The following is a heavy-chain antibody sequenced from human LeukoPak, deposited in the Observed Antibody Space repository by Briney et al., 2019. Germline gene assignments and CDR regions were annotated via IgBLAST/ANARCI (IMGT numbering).Heavy chain of an antibody. CDR1: GGSISSSSYY. CDR3: ASRGDYGGY. Sequence: SETLSLTCTVSGGSISSSSYYWGWIRQPPGKGLEWIGSIYYSGSTYYNPSLKSRVAISVDTSKNQFSLKLSSVTAADTAVYYCASRGDYGGYWGQGTLVTVSS. CDR2: IYYSGST. V-gene: IGHV4-39*01. D-gene: IGHD4-17*01. J-gene: IGHJ4*02.